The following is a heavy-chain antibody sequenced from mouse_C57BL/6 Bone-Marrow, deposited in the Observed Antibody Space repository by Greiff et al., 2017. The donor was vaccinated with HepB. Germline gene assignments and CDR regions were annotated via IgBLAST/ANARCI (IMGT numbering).Heavy chain of an antibody. D-gene: IGHD4-1*01. CDR1: GYTFTNYW. J-gene: IGHJ1*03. Sequence: VKLMESGAELVRPGTSVKMSCKASGYTFTNYWIGWAKQRPGHGLEWIGDIYPGGGYTNYNEKFKGKATLTADKSSSTAYMQFSSLTSEDSAIYYCARRTGDWYFDVWGTGTTVTVSS. CDR2: IYPGGGYT. V-gene: IGHV1-63*01. CDR3: ARRTGDWYFDV.